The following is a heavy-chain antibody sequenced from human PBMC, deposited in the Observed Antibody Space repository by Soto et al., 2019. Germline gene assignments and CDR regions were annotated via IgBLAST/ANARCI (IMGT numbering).Heavy chain of an antibody. CDR1: GYTFTSYY. D-gene: IGHD3-10*01. CDR2: INPSGGST. J-gene: IGHJ4*02. CDR3: ARRGSGSNSDY. V-gene: IGHV1-46*03. Sequence: ASVKVSCKASGYTFTSYYMHWVRQAPGQGLEWMGIINPSGGSTSYAQKFQGRVTMTRDTSTSTVYMELTSLRFEDTAVYYCARRGSGSNSDYWGQGTLVTVSS.